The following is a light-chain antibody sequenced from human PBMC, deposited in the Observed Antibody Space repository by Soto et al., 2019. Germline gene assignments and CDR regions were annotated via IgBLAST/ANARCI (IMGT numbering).Light chain of an antibody. CDR1: SSDVGGYNL. J-gene: IGLJ2*01. CDR2: QDT. Sequence: QSVLTQPASVSGSPGQSITISCTGTSSDVGGYNLVSWYQQHPAKAPKLIIYQDTQRPSGVSDRFSGSKSGTTASLTISGLQTEDEADYYCCSYAGSYTVIFGGGTKLTVL. V-gene: IGLV2-23*01. CDR3: CSYAGSYTVI.